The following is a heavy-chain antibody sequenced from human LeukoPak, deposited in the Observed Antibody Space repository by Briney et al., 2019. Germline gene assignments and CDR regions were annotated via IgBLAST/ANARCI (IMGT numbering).Heavy chain of an antibody. Sequence: ASVKVSRKASGYTFTSYGISWVRQAPGQGLEWMGWISGYNGNTNYAQKLQGRVTMTTDTSTSTAYMELRSLRSDDTAVYYCARDTGSGYDLFPFDYWGQGTLVTVSS. J-gene: IGHJ4*02. V-gene: IGHV1-18*01. CDR2: ISGYNGNT. CDR3: ARDTGSGYDLFPFDY. D-gene: IGHD3/OR15-3a*01. CDR1: GYTFTSYG.